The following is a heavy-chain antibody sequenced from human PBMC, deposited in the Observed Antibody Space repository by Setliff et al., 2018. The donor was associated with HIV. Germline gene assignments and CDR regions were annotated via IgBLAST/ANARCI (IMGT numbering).Heavy chain of an antibody. J-gene: IGHJ6*03. D-gene: IGHD3-3*01. V-gene: IGHV5-51*01. CDR3: ARHAGPRNFWSGYSSGMDV. CDR1: GYSFTTYW. CDR2: IYSGDSDT. Sequence: PGESLKISCKGSGYSFTTYWIGWVRQMPGKGLEWMGIIYSGDSDTRYSPSFQGQVTMSADKSIGTAYLQWSFLKASDTAMYYCARHAGPRNFWSGYSSGMDVWGKGTTVTV.